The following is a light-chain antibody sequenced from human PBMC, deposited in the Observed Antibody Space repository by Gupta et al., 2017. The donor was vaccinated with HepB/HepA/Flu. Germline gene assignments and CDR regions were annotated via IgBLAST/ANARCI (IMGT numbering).Light chain of an antibody. Sequence: QSALTQPASVSGSPGKSITISCTGTSSDVGGYNYVSWYQQHPGTAPKLMIYDVRNRPSGVSNRFSGSKSGNTASLTVSGLQPEDEADYYCSSYTSGGTQVFGGGTKVTVL. J-gene: IGLJ3*02. CDR3: SSYTSGGTQV. CDR2: DVR. CDR1: SSDVGGYNY. V-gene: IGLV2-14*03.